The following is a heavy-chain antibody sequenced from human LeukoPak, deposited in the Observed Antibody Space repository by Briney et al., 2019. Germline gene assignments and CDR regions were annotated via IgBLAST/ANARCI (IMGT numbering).Heavy chain of an antibody. V-gene: IGHV7-4-1*02. D-gene: IGHD3-9*01. Sequence: ASVKVSCKASGYTFTSYAMNWVRQAPGQGLEWMGWINTNTGNPTYAQGFTGRFVFSLDTSVSTAYLQISSLKAEDTAVYYCARASDYDILTGYYKGDKVFDYWGQGTLVTVSS. CDR2: INTNTGNP. CDR3: ARASDYDILTGYYKGDKVFDY. J-gene: IGHJ4*02. CDR1: GYTFTSYA.